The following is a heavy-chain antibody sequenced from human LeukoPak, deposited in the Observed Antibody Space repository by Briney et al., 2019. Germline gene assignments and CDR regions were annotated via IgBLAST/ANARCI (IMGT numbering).Heavy chain of an antibody. CDR2: ISAYNGNT. D-gene: IGHD6-25*01. V-gene: IGHV1-46*01. J-gene: IGHJ6*03. CDR1: GYTFTSYY. CDR3: ARSGWAAGYYYMDV. Sequence: ASVKVSCKASGYTFTSYYMHWVRQATGQGLEWMGWISAYNGNTNYAQKFQGRVTMTRDMSTSTVYMELSSLRSEDTAVYYCARSGWAAGYYYMDVWGKGTTVTVSS.